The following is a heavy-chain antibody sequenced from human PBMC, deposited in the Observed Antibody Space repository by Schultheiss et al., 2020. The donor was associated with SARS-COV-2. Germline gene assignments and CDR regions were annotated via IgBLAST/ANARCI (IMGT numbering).Heavy chain of an antibody. D-gene: IGHD4-17*01. CDR2: MIPIFGTA. CDR1: GGTFSSYA. CDR3: ASSLYGDSLYYFDY. J-gene: IGHJ4*02. Sequence: SVKVSCKASGGTFSSYAISWVRQAPGQGLEWMGGMIPIFGTANYAQKFQGRVTITADESTSTAYMELSSLRSEDTAVYYCASSLYGDSLYYFDYWGQGTLVTVSS. V-gene: IGHV1-69*13.